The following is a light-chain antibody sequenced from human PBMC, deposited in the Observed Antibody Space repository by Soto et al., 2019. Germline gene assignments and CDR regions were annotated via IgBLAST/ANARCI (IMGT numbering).Light chain of an antibody. CDR3: SSYTSSSTLLYV. CDR1: SSDVGGYNY. CDR2: DVS. V-gene: IGLV2-14*01. Sequence: QSALTQPASVSGSPGQSITISCTGTSSDVGGYNYVSWYQQHPGKAPKLMIYDVSNRPSGVSNSFSGSKSGNTASLTISGLQAEDEADYYCSSYTSSSTLLYVFGTGNKVTVL. J-gene: IGLJ1*01.